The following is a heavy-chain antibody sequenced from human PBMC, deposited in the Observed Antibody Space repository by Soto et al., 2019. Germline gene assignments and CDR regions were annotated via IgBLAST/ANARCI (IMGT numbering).Heavy chain of an antibody. V-gene: IGHV3-23*01. CDR2: ISGSGTST. CDR3: ARPSYSSGYHYYYYGMDV. J-gene: IGHJ6*02. Sequence: EVQLLESGGGLVQPGGSLRLSCAASGFTFTSYAMSWVRQAPGKGLEWVSTISGSGTSTYYADSVKGRFTISRDNSKNTLYLQMNSLRAEDTAVYYCARPSYSSGYHYYYYGMDVWGQGTTVTVSS. CDR1: GFTFTSYA. D-gene: IGHD3-22*01.